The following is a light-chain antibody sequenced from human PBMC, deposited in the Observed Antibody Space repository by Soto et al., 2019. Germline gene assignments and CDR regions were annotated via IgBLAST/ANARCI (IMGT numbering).Light chain of an antibody. J-gene: IGLJ1*01. Sequence: QSVLTQPASVSGSPGQSITISCTGTSSDVGSYNLVSWYQQHPGKAPKLMIYEVSKRPSGVSNRFSGSKSGNTASLTISGLQAEDEADYYCCSYAGSITYYVFGTGTKGTVL. V-gene: IGLV2-23*02. CDR2: EVS. CDR1: SSDVGSYNL. CDR3: CSYAGSITYYV.